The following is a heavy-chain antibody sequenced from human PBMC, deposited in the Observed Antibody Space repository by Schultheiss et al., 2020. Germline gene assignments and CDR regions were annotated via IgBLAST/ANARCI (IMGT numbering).Heavy chain of an antibody. D-gene: IGHD1-1*01. CDR3: ARDKRNTSPFDY. J-gene: IGHJ4*02. Sequence: ASVKVSCKASGYTFTSYGISWVRQAPGQGLEWMGWINPNSGGTNYAQKFQGRVTMTRDTSISTAYMELRSLRSDDTAVYYCARDKRNTSPFDYWGQGTLVTVSS. V-gene: IGHV1-2*02. CDR1: GYTFTSYG. CDR2: INPNSGGT.